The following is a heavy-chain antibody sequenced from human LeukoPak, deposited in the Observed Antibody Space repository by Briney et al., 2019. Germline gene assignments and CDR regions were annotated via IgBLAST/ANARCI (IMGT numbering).Heavy chain of an antibody. Sequence: PGGSLRLSCAASGFTFSSYEMNWVRQAPGKGLEWVSYISSSGSTIYYADSVKGRFTISRDNAKNSLYLQMNSLRAEDTAVYYCARDSYSSSWYSSAYYFDYWGQGTLVTVSS. CDR1: GFTFSSYE. CDR3: ARDSYSSSWYSSAYYFDY. J-gene: IGHJ4*02. CDR2: ISSSGSTI. D-gene: IGHD6-13*01. V-gene: IGHV3-48*03.